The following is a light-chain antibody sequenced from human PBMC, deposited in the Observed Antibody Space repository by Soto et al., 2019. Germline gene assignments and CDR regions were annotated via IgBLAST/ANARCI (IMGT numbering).Light chain of an antibody. V-gene: IGLV2-8*01. CDR2: EVN. CDR3: SSYGGSNNLV. J-gene: IGLJ2*01. Sequence: QSALTQPASVSGSPGQSITVSCTGTSSDVGGYNYVSWYQQHPGKVPKLMIYEVNKRPSGVPDRFSGSKSGNTASLTVSGLQAEDEADYYCSSYGGSNNLVFGGGTQLTVL. CDR1: SSDVGGYNY.